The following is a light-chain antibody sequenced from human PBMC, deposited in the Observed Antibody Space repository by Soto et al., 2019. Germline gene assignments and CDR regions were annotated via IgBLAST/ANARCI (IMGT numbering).Light chain of an antibody. V-gene: IGKV2-28*01. Sequence: DIVMTQSPLSLPVTPGEPASISCRSSQSLVHSNGYNYLDWYLQKPGQSPQVLIYMGSNRASGVPERFSGSGSGTDVTLKISRVEAEDVVVYYCMQTLQSRTFCQGTKVEI. CDR3: MQTLQSRT. J-gene: IGKJ1*01. CDR1: QSLVHSNGYNY. CDR2: MGS.